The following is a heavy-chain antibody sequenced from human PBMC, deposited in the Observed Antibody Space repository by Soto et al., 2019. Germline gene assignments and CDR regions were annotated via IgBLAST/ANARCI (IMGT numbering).Heavy chain of an antibody. D-gene: IGHD2-15*01. J-gene: IGHJ6*02. CDR2: IIPIFGTA. CDR3: ARRYCSGGSCLYGMDV. V-gene: IGHV1-69*12. Sequence: QVQLVQSGAEVKKPGSSVKVSCKASGGTFSSYAISWVRQAPGQGLEWMGGIIPIFGTANYAQKFQGRVTITADESTSTAYRDLNSLRSEDTAVYYCARRYCSGGSCLYGMDVWGQGTTVTVSS. CDR1: GGTFSSYA.